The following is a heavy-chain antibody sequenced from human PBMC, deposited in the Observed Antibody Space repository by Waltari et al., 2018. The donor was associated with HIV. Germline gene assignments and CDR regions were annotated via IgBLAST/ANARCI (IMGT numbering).Heavy chain of an antibody. J-gene: IGHJ4*02. D-gene: IGHD4-17*01. CDR1: GGSFSGYY. CDR3: ASTSMMTTVVTDY. V-gene: IGHV4-34*01. CDR2: INHSGST. Sequence: QVQLQQWGAGLLKPSETLSLTCAVYGGSFSGYYWSWIRQPPGNGLEWIGEINHSGSTNYNPSLKSRVTISVDTSKNQFSLKLSSVTAADTAVYYCASTSMMTTVVTDYWGQGTLVTVSS.